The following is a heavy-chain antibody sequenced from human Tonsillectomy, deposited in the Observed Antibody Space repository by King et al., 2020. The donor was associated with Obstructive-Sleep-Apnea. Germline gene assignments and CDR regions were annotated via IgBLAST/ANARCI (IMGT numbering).Heavy chain of an antibody. CDR2: IGTAGDT. V-gene: IGHV3-13*01. CDR3: ARGDCSGASCYSLSAFDI. Sequence: VQLVESGGGLVQPGGSLRLSCAASGFTFSSYDMHWVRQAPGKGLEWVSVIGTAGDTYYPGSLKGRFTISRENAKNSLYLQMNSLRAGDTAVYYCARGDCSGASCYSLSAFDIWGQGTVVTVSS. D-gene: IGHD2-15*01. CDR1: GFTFSSYD. J-gene: IGHJ3*02.